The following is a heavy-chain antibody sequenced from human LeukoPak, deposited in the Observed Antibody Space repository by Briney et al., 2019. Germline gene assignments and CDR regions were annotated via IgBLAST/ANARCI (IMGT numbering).Heavy chain of an antibody. CDR2: IYSGDRT. Sequence: GESLRLSCAASGFTVSTNYMSWVRQAPGKGLEWVSIIYSGDRTDYADSLKGRFTISRDTSKNTLCLQMSSLRAEDTAVYYCARDVRKQGLWSWGQGTLVTVSS. D-gene: IGHD3-10*01. V-gene: IGHV3-66*01. CDR1: GFTVSTNY. J-gene: IGHJ4*02. CDR3: ARDVRKQGLWS.